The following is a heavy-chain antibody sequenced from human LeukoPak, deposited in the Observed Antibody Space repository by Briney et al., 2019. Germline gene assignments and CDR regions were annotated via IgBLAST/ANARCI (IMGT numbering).Heavy chain of an antibody. J-gene: IGHJ6*02. V-gene: IGHV1-58*02. CDR2: IVVGSGNT. CDR1: GFTFTSSA. Sequence: SVKVSCKASGFTFTSSAMQWVRQARGQRLEWIGWIVVGSGNTNYAQKFQERVTITRDMSTSTAYMELSSLGSEDTAVYYCAVAYYYDSSGYYSAYGMDVWGQGTTVTVSS. CDR3: AVAYYYDSSGYYSAYGMDV. D-gene: IGHD3-22*01.